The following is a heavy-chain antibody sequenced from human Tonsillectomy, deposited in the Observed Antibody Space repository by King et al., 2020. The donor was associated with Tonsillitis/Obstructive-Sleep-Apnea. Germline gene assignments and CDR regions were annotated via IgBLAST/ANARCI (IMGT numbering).Heavy chain of an antibody. D-gene: IGHD3-9*01. V-gene: IGHV4-38-2*02. CDR1: GYSISSGYY. Sequence: VQLQESGPGLVKPSETLSLTCTVSGYSISSGYYWGWIRQTPGKGLEWIGSIYHSGSTYYNPSLKSRVTISVDTSKNQFSLKLSYVTAAATAVYYCARVPDDNMNWFDPWGQGTLVTVSS. J-gene: IGHJ5*02. CDR2: IYHSGST. CDR3: ARVPDDNMNWFDP.